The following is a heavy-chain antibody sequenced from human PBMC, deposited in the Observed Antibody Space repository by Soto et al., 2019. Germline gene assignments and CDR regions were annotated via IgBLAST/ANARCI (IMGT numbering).Heavy chain of an antibody. D-gene: IGHD3-10*01. Sequence: PSETLSLTCAVSGGSISSSSYYLGWIRQPPGKGLGWIGSMYYSGSTYYNPSLKSRVTISVDTSKNQFSLKLTSVTAADTAVYYCVKRGNGGPGEVWGQETKVTVS. CDR1: GGSISSSSYY. CDR3: VKRGNGGPGEV. V-gene: IGHV4-39*01. J-gene: IGHJ6*02. CDR2: MYYSGST.